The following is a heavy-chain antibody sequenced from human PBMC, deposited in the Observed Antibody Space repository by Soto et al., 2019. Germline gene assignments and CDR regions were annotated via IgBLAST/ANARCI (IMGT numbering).Heavy chain of an antibody. D-gene: IGHD6-6*01. CDR1: GGSISSYY. CDR3: ARVLGAARLYYYYYYMDV. CDR2: IYYSGST. Sequence: SETLSLTCTVSGGSISSYYWSWIRQPPGKGLEWIGYIYYSGSTNYNPSLKSRVTISVDTSKNQFSLKLSSVTAADTAVYYCARVLGAARLYYYYYYMDVWGKGTTVTVSS. V-gene: IGHV4-59*01. J-gene: IGHJ6*03.